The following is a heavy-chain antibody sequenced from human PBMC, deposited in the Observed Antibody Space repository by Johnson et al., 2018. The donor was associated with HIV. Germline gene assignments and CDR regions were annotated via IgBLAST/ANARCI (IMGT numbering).Heavy chain of an antibody. D-gene: IGHD2-15*01. Sequence: QVQLVESGGGVVKPGGSLRLSCVASGFTFSDYYMTWVRQAPGKGLEWVSYISSSGSTIHSADSVKGRFTISRDNAKHSLYLHMNSLRAEDTAVYYCARSKDCSGGSCPDAFDIWGQGTMLIVSS. CDR3: ARSKDCSGGSCPDAFDI. CDR1: GFTFSDYY. V-gene: IGHV3-11*04. J-gene: IGHJ3*02. CDR2: ISSSGSTI.